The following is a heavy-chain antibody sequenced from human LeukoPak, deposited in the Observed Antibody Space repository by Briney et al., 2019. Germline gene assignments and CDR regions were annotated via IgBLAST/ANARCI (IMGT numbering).Heavy chain of an antibody. V-gene: IGHV4-59*01. D-gene: IGHD3-3*01. Sequence: SETLSLTCTVSGGSISTYYWNWIRQPPGKGLEWIGYIYHSGSTNYNPSLQSRVTISVDTSKNQFSLNLNSVTAADTAVYYCARGLRRITIFGVVITRPYNWFDPWGQGTLVTVSS. CDR1: GGSISTYY. CDR3: ARGLRRITIFGVVITRPYNWFDP. J-gene: IGHJ5*02. CDR2: IYHSGST.